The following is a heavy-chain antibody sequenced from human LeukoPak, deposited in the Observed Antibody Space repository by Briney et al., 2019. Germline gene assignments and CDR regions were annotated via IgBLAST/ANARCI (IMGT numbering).Heavy chain of an antibody. CDR3: ARHKGHFDY. V-gene: IGHV4-59*08. CDR1: GGSISSYY. Sequence: PSETLSLTCTVSGGSISSYYWSWIRRPPGKGLEWIGYIYYSGSTNYNPSLKSRVTISVDTSKNQFSLKLSSVTAADTAVYYCARHKGHFDYWGQGTLVTVSS. CDR2: IYYSGST. J-gene: IGHJ4*02.